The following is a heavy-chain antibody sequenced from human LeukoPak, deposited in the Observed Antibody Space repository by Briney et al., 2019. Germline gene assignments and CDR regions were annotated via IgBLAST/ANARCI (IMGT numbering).Heavy chain of an antibody. J-gene: IGHJ4*02. CDR2: IYYSGST. CDR1: GGSIRSSSYY. V-gene: IGHV4-39*07. Sequence: KPSETLSLTCTVSGGSIRSSSYYWGWIRQPPGKGLEWIGSIYYSGSTYYNPSLKSRVTISVDTSKNQFSLKLSSVTAADTAVYYCAREGGYYYDSSGYFTPRPFEYWGQGTLVTVSS. CDR3: AREGGYYYDSSGYFTPRPFEY. D-gene: IGHD3-22*01.